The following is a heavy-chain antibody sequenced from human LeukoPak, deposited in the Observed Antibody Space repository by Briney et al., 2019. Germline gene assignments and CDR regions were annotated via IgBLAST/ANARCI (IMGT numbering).Heavy chain of an antibody. V-gene: IGHV1-2*02. Sequence: ASVKVSCKASGYTFTGYYMHWVRQAPGQGLEWMGWINPNSGGTNYAQKFQGRVTMTEDTFTDTAYMELSSLRSEDTAIYYCAMEDYATSGYYYWGRGTLVTVSS. D-gene: IGHD3-22*01. CDR2: INPNSGGT. CDR3: AMEDYATSGYYY. J-gene: IGHJ4*02. CDR1: GYTFTGYY.